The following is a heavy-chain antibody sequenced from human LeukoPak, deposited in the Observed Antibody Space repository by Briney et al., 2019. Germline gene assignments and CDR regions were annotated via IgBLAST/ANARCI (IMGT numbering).Heavy chain of an antibody. CDR1: GFTSSTYS. Sequence: PGGSLRLSCAASGFTSSTYSMNWVRQAPGKGLEWVSSISSSSSHIYYADSVGGRFTISRDNAKNSLYLQMNSLRDEDTAVYYCAKVPAYGSGSQAFDYWGQGTLVTVSS. V-gene: IGHV3-21*01. CDR3: AKVPAYGSGSQAFDY. J-gene: IGHJ4*02. D-gene: IGHD3-10*01. CDR2: ISSSSSHI.